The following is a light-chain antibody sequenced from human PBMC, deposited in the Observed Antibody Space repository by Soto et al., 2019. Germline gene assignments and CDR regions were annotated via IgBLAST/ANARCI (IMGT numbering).Light chain of an antibody. CDR2: EVF. CDR3: CSYTTTSTLV. Sequence: QSALTQPASVSGSPGQSITISCTGTSSDVGGYNYVPRYQQHPGKVPKLMIYEVFRQPSGISDRFSGSKSGNTASLTISGLHAEDEADYYCCSYTTTSTLVFGGGTKLTVL. CDR1: SSDVGGYNY. J-gene: IGLJ2*01. V-gene: IGLV2-14*03.